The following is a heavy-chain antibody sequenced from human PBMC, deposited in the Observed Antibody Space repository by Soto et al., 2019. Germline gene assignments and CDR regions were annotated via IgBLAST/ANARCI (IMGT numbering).Heavy chain of an antibody. CDR3: ARHPAYYDGSGYYHWFDP. D-gene: IGHD3-22*01. CDR1: CGSISSTTYY. Sequence: SETLSLTCTFSCGSISSTTYYWGWIRQPPGKGLEWIGTIYHSGNTYYNPSLKSRVTVSVDTSKNQISLKLSSMTAADTAVYYCARHPAYYDGSGYYHWFDPWGQGTQVTVSS. V-gene: IGHV4-39*01. J-gene: IGHJ5*02. CDR2: IYHSGNT.